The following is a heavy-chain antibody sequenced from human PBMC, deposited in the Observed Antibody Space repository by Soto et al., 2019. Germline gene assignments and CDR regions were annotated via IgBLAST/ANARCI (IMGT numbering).Heavy chain of an antibody. CDR1: GGSISSSNW. CDR3: ARAVTAFNAFDI. J-gene: IGHJ3*02. Sequence: SETLSLTCAVSGGSISSSNWWSFVRQPPGKGLEWIGEIYHSGSTNYNPSLKSRVTISVDKSKNQFSLKLSSVTAADTAVYYCARAVTAFNAFDIWGQGTMVTVSS. CDR2: IYHSGST. D-gene: IGHD2-21*02. V-gene: IGHV4-4*02.